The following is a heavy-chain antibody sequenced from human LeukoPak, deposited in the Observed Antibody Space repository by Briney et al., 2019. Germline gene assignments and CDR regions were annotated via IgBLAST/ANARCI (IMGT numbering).Heavy chain of an antibody. V-gene: IGHV3-74*01. J-gene: IGHJ4*02. Sequence: GGSLRLSCAASGFTFRNYWMHWVRQTPGKGLVWVSRIRTDGDTSYADSVRGRFTISRDNSKNTLYLQMNSLRAEDTAVYYCARDARVGDPFDYWGQGTLVTVSS. D-gene: IGHD4-17*01. CDR3: ARDARVGDPFDY. CDR2: IRTDGDT. CDR1: GFTFRNYW.